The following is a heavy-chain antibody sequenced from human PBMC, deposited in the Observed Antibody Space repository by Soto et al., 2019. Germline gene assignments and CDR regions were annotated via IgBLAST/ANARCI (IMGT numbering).Heavy chain of an antibody. Sequence: GGSLRLSCAASGFTVSSNYMSWVRQAPGKGLEWVSVIYSGGSTYYADSVKGRFTISRHNSKNTLYLQMNSLRAEDTAVYYCARDLQGVDYSRNRKYYYYYMDVWGKGTTVTVSS. CDR3: ARDLQGVDYSRNRKYYYYYMDV. D-gene: IGHD2-15*01. CDR2: IYSGGST. CDR1: GFTVSSNY. J-gene: IGHJ6*03. V-gene: IGHV3-53*04.